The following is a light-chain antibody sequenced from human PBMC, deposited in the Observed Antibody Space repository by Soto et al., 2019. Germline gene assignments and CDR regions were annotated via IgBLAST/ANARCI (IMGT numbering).Light chain of an antibody. J-gene: IGKJ1*01. V-gene: IGKV1-5*03. CDR1: QSISTW. CDR2: KAS. Sequence: DIQMTQSPSTLSASVGDRVTMTCRASQSISTWLAWYQQRPGRAPKLLIYKASPLEGGVPSTFSGSASGTEFTLTISSLQPDDFATYYCQQYNTFPWTFGQGTKVEIK. CDR3: QQYNTFPWT.